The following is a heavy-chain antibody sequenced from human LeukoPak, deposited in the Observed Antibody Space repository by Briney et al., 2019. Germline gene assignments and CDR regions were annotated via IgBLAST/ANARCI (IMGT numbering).Heavy chain of an antibody. CDR3: ARARSSYGYGDAFDI. CDR1: GFTFSSYG. CDR2: ISYDGSSK. V-gene: IGHV3-30*03. J-gene: IGHJ3*02. D-gene: IGHD5-18*01. Sequence: GGSLRLSCAASGFTFSSYGMHWVRQAPGKGLEWVAVISYDGSSKYYADSVKGRFTISRDNSKNTLYLQMNSLRAEDTAVYYCARARSSYGYGDAFDIWGPGTMVTVSS.